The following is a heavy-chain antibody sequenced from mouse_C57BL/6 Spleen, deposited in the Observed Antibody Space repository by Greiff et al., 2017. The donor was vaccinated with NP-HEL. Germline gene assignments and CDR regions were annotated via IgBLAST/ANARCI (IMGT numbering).Heavy chain of an antibody. Sequence: QVQLQQPGAELVRPGSSVKLSCKASGYTFTSYWMHWVKQRPIQGLEWIGNIDPSDSETHYNQKFKDKATLTVDKSSSTAYMQLSSLTSEDSAVYYCAREITTVVEGYFDYWGKGTTLTVSS. CDR1: GYTFTSYW. CDR3: AREITTVVEGYFDY. V-gene: IGHV1-52*01. J-gene: IGHJ2*01. D-gene: IGHD1-1*01. CDR2: IDPSDSET.